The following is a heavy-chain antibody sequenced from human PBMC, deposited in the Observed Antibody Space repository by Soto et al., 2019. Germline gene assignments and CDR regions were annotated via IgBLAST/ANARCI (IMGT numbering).Heavy chain of an antibody. D-gene: IGHD1-1*01. V-gene: IGHV6-1*01. CDR2: TYYRSKWYS. Sequence: SQTLSLTCDISGDSVSSNSAAWNWIRQTPSRGLEWLGRTYYRSKWYSNYAISVKSRVTVNPDTFKNQFSLQLNSVTPEDTAVYYCARGSWDDVSGHYYMDVWGKGTSVTVSS. J-gene: IGHJ6*03. CDR3: ARGSWDDVSGHYYMDV. CDR1: GDSVSSNSAA.